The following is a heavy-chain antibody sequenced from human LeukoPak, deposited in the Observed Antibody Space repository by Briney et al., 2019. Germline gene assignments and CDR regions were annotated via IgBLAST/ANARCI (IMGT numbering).Heavy chain of an antibody. D-gene: IGHD3-3*01. J-gene: IGHJ6*03. CDR2: ITSFGSDI. CDR3: ARAHDFWSGYGGNYMDV. CDR1: GFSFRTHS. Sequence: GGSLRLSCAASGFSFRTHSMKWVCQAPGKGLEWVSSITSFGSDIYYADSVKGRFTISRDDGKNSLYLQMNSLGAEDSAVYYCARAHDFWSGYGGNYMDVWGKGTTVTVSS. V-gene: IGHV3-21*01.